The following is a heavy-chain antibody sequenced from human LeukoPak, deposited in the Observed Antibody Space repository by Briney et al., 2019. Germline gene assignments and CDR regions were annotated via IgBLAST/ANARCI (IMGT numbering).Heavy chain of an antibody. V-gene: IGHV3-7*03. CDR3: ARRAGAYSHPYDY. Sequence: AGGSLRLSCAASGFTFSSDWMSWVRQAPGKGLEWVANINEDGSERHYVDSVKGRFTISRDNSKNTLYLQMNSLRAEDTAVYYCARRAGAYSHPYDYWGQGTLVTVSS. CDR1: GFTFSSDW. D-gene: IGHD4/OR15-4a*01. J-gene: IGHJ4*02. CDR2: INEDGSER.